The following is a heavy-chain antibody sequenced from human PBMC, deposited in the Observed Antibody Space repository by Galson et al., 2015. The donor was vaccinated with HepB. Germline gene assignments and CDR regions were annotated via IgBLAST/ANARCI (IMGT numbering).Heavy chain of an antibody. CDR1: GYIFTSYY. D-gene: IGHD2-2*03. CDR3: ARGGYCSSTSCLSRHFPKYYYYGMGV. J-gene: IGHJ6*02. Sequence: SVKVSCKASGYIFTSYYIHWVRQAPGQGLEWMGVINPSGGGTSYTQKFQGRVTITRDTSTSTVYMELSSLRSEDTAVYYCARGGYCSSTSCLSRHFPKYYYYGMGVWGQGTPVTVSS. V-gene: IGHV1-46*01. CDR2: INPSGGGT.